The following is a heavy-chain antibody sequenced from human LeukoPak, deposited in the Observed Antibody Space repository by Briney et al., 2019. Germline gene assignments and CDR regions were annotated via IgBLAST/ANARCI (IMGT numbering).Heavy chain of an antibody. Sequence: SETLSLTCAVYGGSFSGYYWSWIRQPPGKGLEWIGEINHSGSTNYNPSLKSRVTISVDTSKNQFSLKLSSVTAADTAVYYCARGNGLRFDYYDSSPYYSDYWGQGTLVTVSS. CDR3: ARGNGLRFDYYDSSPYYSDY. CDR1: GGSFSGYY. J-gene: IGHJ4*02. V-gene: IGHV4-34*01. CDR2: INHSGST. D-gene: IGHD3-22*01.